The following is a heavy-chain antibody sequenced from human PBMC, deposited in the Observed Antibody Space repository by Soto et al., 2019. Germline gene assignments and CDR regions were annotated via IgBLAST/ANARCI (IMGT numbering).Heavy chain of an antibody. J-gene: IGHJ4*02. D-gene: IGHD3-22*01. V-gene: IGHV4-34*01. CDR3: ARGALESSGYYRLFEH. CDR2: INHSGST. CDR1: GGSFIGYY. Sequence: QVQLQQWGAGLLKPSETLSLTCAVSGGSFIGYYWSWIRQPPGKGLEYIGEINHSGSTNYNPSLKSRVTISLDPSKSQFTLKLSSVTAADTAVYYCARGALESSGYYRLFEHWGQGTLVTVSS.